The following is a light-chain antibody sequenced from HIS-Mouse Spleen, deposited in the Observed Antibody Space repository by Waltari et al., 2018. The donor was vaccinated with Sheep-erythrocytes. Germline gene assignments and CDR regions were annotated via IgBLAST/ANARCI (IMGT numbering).Light chain of an antibody. V-gene: IGLV2-23*01. J-gene: IGLJ3*02. CDR3: CSYAGSSTPWV. Sequence: QSALTQPTSVSGSPGQSITISCTGTSSDVGSYNLVSWYHQHPGNAPKLMIYEGSKRPSGVSNRFSGSKSGNTASLTISGLQAEDEADYYCCSYAGSSTPWVFGGGTKLTVL. CDR2: EGS. CDR1: SSDVGSYNL.